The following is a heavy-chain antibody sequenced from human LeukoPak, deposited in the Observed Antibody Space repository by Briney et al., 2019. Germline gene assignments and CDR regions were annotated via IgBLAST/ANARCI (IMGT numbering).Heavy chain of an antibody. CDR2: INHSGST. V-gene: IGHV4-34*01. CDR1: GGSFSGCY. D-gene: IGHD3-3*01. J-gene: IGHJ5*02. CDR3: ARVSTFTIFGVVLGTYNWFDP. Sequence: SETLSLTCAVYGGSFSGCYWSWIRQPPGKGLEWIGEINHSGSTNYNPSLKSRVTISVDTSKNQFSLKLSSVTAADTAVYYCARVSTFTIFGVVLGTYNWFDPWGQGTLVTVSS.